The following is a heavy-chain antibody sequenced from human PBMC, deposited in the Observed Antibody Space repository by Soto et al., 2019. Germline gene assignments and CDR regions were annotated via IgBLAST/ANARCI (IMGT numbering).Heavy chain of an antibody. Sequence: QVQLQESGPGLVKPSGTLSLTCAVSGGSISSSNWWSWVRQPPGKGLEWIGELYHSGSTNYNPSLQSRVTISVDKSKNQFSLKLSYVTAADTAVYYCASLIAGAANWGQGTLVTVSS. V-gene: IGHV4-4*02. D-gene: IGHD6-19*01. CDR1: GGSISSSNW. J-gene: IGHJ4*02. CDR2: LYHSGST. CDR3: ASLIAGAAN.